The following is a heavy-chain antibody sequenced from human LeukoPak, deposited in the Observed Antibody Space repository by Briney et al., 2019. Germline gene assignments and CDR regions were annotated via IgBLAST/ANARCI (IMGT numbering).Heavy chain of an antibody. D-gene: IGHD2-8*01. J-gene: IGHJ5*02. CDR3: ARGNGNVGGRLDP. Sequence: PGGSLRLSCVASGFSVSGIHMNWVRQAPGKDLEWVSGLYAGGATYYAASMGGRFTISRDHSKNTLYLQMTNLRVDDTAIYYCARGNGNVGGRLDPWGQGTRVTVSS. CDR2: LYAGGAT. V-gene: IGHV3-66*01. CDR1: GFSVSGIH.